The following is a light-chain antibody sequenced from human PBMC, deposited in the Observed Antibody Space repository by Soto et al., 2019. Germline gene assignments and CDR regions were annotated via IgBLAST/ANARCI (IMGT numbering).Light chain of an antibody. V-gene: IGKV3-15*01. J-gene: IGKJ1*01. CDR3: QQYNNWPRT. CDR2: GAS. Sequence: EILMTQSPATLSVSPGESATLSCRASQSVSSNLAWYQQKPGQAPRLLMYGASTRAPGIPGRFSGSGSGTEFSLTIFSLQSEDFAVYYCQQYNNWPRTFGQGTKVDIK. CDR1: QSVSSN.